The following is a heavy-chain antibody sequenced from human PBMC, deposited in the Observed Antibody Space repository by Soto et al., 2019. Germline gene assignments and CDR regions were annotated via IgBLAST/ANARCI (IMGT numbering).Heavy chain of an antibody. V-gene: IGHV1-2*02. CDR2: ISPNSGGT. J-gene: IGHJ4*02. CDR1: GYTFTGYY. D-gene: IGHD1-26*01. CDR3: GKGRSGDVGVFY. Sequence: QVQLVQSGAEVKKSGASVKVSCKASGYTFTGYYIHWGRQAPGQGPEWMGEISPNSGGTKYAQRFQGRVTMTRDTSITTVYMELSNLSTDDTAVYYCGKGRSGDVGVFYWGQGTLVTVYS.